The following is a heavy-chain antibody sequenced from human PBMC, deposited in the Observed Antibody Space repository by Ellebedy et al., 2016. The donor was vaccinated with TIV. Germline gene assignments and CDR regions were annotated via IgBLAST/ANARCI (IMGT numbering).Heavy chain of an antibody. CDR3: ARDPDHPNWFDP. J-gene: IGHJ5*02. CDR2: ISAYNGNT. Sequence: ASVKVSCXASGYTFTSYGISWVRQAPGQGLEWMGWISAYNGNTNYAQKLQGRVTMTTDTSTSTAYMELRSLRSDDTAVYYCARDPDHPNWFDPWGQGTLVTVSS. V-gene: IGHV1-18*04. CDR1: GYTFTSYG.